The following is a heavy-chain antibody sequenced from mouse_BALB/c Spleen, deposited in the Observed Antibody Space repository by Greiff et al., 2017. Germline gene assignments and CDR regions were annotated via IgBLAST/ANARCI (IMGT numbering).Heavy chain of an antibody. CDR2: INPGSGGT. CDR1: GYAFTNYL. Sequence: QVQLQQSGAELVRPGTSVKVSCKASGYAFTNYLIEWVKQRPGQGLEWIGVINPGSGGTNYNEKFKGKATLTADKSSSTAYMQLSSLTSDDSAVYFCARSHYRYDGYYFDYWGQGTTLTVSS. CDR3: ARSHYRYDGYYFDY. D-gene: IGHD2-14*01. J-gene: IGHJ2*01. V-gene: IGHV1-54*03.